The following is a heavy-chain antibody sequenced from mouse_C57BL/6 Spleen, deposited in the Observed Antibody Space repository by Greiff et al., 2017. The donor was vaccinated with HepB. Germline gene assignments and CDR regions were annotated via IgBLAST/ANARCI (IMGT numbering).Heavy chain of an antibody. D-gene: IGHD4-1*01. Sequence: VQLQESGPELVKPGASVKISCKASGYAFSSSWMNWVKQRPGKGLEWIGRIYPGDGDTNYNGKFKGKATLTADKSSSTAYMQLSSLTSEDSAVYFCARSSVTGTEFAYWGQGTLVTVSA. CDR1: GYAFSSSW. V-gene: IGHV1-82*01. CDR2: IYPGDGDT. J-gene: IGHJ3*01. CDR3: ARSSVTGTEFAY.